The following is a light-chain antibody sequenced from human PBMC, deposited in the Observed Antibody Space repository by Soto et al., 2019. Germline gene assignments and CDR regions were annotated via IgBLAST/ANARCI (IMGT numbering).Light chain of an antibody. CDR1: QNIYSN. CDR2: RAS. V-gene: IGKV3-15*01. Sequence: IVMTQSPATPSVSPGERATPSRRASQNIYSNVAWYQQRPGQAPRLLIYRASTRATGIPARFSGSGSGTEFTLTISSLQSEDFTVYSCLQYHNLWAFGQGTKVDIK. CDR3: LQYHNLWA. J-gene: IGKJ1*01.